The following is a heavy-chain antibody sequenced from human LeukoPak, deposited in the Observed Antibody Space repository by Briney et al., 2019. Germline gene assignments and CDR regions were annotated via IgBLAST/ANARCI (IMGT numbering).Heavy chain of an antibody. Sequence: GESLKISRKGSGYSFTDYWIGWVRRMPGKGLEWMGIIFPGDFELKYSPSFQGQVIISVDKSIDTAYLQWSSLQASDTAMYYCARHGLEGCRGGMCYRSFHYYGMDVWGQGTTVTVSS. CDR2: IFPGDFEL. V-gene: IGHV5-51*01. D-gene: IGHD2-15*01. CDR1: GYSFTDYW. J-gene: IGHJ6*02. CDR3: ARHGLEGCRGGMCYRSFHYYGMDV.